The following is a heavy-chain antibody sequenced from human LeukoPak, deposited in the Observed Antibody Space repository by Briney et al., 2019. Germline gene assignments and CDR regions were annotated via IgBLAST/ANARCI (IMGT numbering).Heavy chain of an antibody. Sequence: PSETLSLTCAVYGGSFSGYYWSWIRQPPGKGLEWIGEINHSGSTNYNPSLKSRVTISVDTSKNQFSLKLSSVTAADTAVYYCAREGKYYDYVWGTFRQYYYMDVWGKGTTVTVSS. CDR2: INHSGST. CDR3: AREGKYYDYVWGTFRQYYYMDV. J-gene: IGHJ6*03. CDR1: GGSFSGYY. V-gene: IGHV4-34*01. D-gene: IGHD3-16*01.